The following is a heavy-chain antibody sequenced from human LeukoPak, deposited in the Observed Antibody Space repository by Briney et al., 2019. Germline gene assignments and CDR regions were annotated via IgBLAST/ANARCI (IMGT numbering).Heavy chain of an antibody. V-gene: IGHV3-74*01. CDR2: IGDDGGDP. J-gene: IGHJ5*02. CDR3: ARGYSNIVRNDLDP. CDR1: GFIFSNYW. D-gene: IGHD5-18*01. Sequence: NPGGSLRLSCAASGFIFSNYWMHWVRQAPGKGLVWVSRIGDDGGDPSYADSVKGRFTISRDNAKSTLYLQMTSLTAEDTAVYFCARGYSNIVRNDLDPWGQGTLVTVSS.